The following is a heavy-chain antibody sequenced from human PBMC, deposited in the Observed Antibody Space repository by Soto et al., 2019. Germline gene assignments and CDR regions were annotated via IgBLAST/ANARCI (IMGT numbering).Heavy chain of an antibody. CDR1: GFTFSSYG. J-gene: IGHJ3*02. V-gene: IGHV3-30*18. CDR3: AKLRSSSWTQYAFDI. Sequence: GGSLRLSCAASGFTFSSYGMHWVRQGPGKGLEWVAVISYDGNNQNYANSVRGRFSISRDNFKDTLYLQMNGLRAEDTAMYYCAKLRSSSWTQYAFDIWGHGTMVTVSS. CDR2: ISYDGNNQ. D-gene: IGHD6-13*01.